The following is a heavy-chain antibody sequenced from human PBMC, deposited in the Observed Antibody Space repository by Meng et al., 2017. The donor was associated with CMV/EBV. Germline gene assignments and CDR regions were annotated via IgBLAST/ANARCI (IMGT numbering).Heavy chain of an antibody. V-gene: IGHV4-39*07. D-gene: IGHD1-26*01. CDR1: GGSISSSSYY. Sequence: SETLSLTCTVSGGSISSSSYYWGWIRQPPGMGLEWIGCIYYSGNTYYNPSLKSCVTISVDTSNNQCSLKLSSVTAADTAVYYCAGLVGAPLLAWGQGTLVTVSS. CDR2: IYYSGNT. J-gene: IGHJ5*02. CDR3: AGLVGAPLLA.